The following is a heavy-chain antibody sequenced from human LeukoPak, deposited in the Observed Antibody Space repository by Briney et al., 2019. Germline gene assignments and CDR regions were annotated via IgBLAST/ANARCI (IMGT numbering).Heavy chain of an antibody. CDR3: ATELPDIVVGNYYYYGMDV. J-gene: IGHJ6*02. CDR1: GYTFSRYG. D-gene: IGHD2-2*01. Sequence: ASVKVSCKASGYTFSRYGISWVRQAPGQGLEWMGWISAHNGNTNYAQNLQGRVTMTTDSSTSTAYMELRSLRSDDTAVYYCATELPDIVVGNYYYYGMDVWGQGTTVTVSS. V-gene: IGHV1-18*01. CDR2: ISAHNGNT.